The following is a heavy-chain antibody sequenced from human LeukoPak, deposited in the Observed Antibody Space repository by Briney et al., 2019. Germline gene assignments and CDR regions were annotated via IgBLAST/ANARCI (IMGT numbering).Heavy chain of an antibody. D-gene: IGHD3-10*02. CDR1: GFTFEIYA. CDR3: VRDRPNYHESNGHYYNRDGDH. V-gene: IGHV3-23*01. J-gene: IGHJ5*02. CDR2: MCGSAGCT. Sequence: GGSLRLSCAASGFTFEIYAMSWVRLAPGKGLQWVASMCGSAGCTFYADSVKGRFTISRDNSKNTLYLQMNGLRAEDTAIYYCVRDRPNYHESNGHYYNRDGDHWAEGTLVTVSS.